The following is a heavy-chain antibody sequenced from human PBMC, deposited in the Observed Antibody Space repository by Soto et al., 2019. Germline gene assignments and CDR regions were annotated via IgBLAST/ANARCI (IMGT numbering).Heavy chain of an antibody. V-gene: IGHV1-69*06. Sequence: QVQLVQSGAEVKKPGSSVKVSCKASGGTFSSYAISWVRQAPGQGLEWMGGIIPIFGTANYAQKFQGRVTITADKSTSPAYMELSSLRSEDTAVYYCARNIVGATRGAFDIWGQGTMVTVSS. CDR3: ARNIVGATRGAFDI. J-gene: IGHJ3*02. D-gene: IGHD1-26*01. CDR1: GGTFSSYA. CDR2: IIPIFGTA.